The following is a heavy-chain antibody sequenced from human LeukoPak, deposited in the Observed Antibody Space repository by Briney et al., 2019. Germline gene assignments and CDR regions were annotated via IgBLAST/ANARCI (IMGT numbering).Heavy chain of an antibody. J-gene: IGHJ4*02. CDR1: GFTFSSYE. V-gene: IGHV3-48*01. Sequence: PGGSLRLSCAASGFTFSSYEMNWVRRAPGKGLEWVSYISSSSSTIYYADSVKGRFTISRDNAKNSLYLQMNSLRAEDTAVYYCARGIPGYFGTSGYYYEYWGQGTLVTVSS. D-gene: IGHD3-22*01. CDR2: ISSSSSTI. CDR3: ARGIPGYFGTSGYYYEY.